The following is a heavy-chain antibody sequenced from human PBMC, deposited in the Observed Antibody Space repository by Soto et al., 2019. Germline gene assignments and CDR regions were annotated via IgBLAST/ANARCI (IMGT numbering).Heavy chain of an antibody. D-gene: IGHD6-19*01. Sequence: EVQLVESGGGLVQPGGSLRLSCAASGFTFSSYWMSWVRQAPGKGLEWVANIKQDGSEKYYVDSVKGRFTISRDNAKNSLYLQMNSLRAEDTAVHYCARDSALAVAGTIWNDAFDIWGQGTMVTVSS. CDR2: IKQDGSEK. V-gene: IGHV3-7*05. CDR1: GFTFSSYW. J-gene: IGHJ3*02. CDR3: ARDSALAVAGTIWNDAFDI.